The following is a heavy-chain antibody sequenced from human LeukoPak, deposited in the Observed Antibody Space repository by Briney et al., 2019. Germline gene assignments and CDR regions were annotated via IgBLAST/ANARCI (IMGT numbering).Heavy chain of an antibody. V-gene: IGHV1-8*01. CDR2: MNPNSGNT. CDR1: GYTFTSYD. D-gene: IGHD6-19*01. J-gene: IGHJ4*02. CDR3: TVAGSRSFSDY. Sequence: GASVKVSCKASGYTFTSYDINWVRQATGQGLEWMGWMNPNSGNTGYAQKFQGRVTVTRNTSISTAYMELSSLRSEDTAVYYCTVAGSRSFSDYWGQGTLVTVSS.